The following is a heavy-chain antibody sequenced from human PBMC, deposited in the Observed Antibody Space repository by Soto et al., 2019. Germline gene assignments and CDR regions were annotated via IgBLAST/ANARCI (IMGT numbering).Heavy chain of an antibody. V-gene: IGHV4-31*03. J-gene: IGHJ4*02. CDR2: IYYTGNS. Sequence: QVQLQESGPGLVKPSQTLSLTCTVSGASISSGAYYWSWIRQQPGKGLEWVGYIYYTGNSYYNPSLTSRMSLSIDTSNNQFSLRLSSVTAADTAVYYCAAGSGTHYSVATGFDFWGLGTLVTVSP. CDR1: GASISSGAYY. D-gene: IGHD3-10*01. CDR3: AAGSGTHYSVATGFDF.